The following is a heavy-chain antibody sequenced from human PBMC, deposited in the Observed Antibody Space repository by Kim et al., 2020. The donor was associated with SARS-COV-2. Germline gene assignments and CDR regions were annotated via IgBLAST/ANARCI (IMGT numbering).Heavy chain of an antibody. Sequence: SETLSLTCTVSGGSISSSSYYWGWIRQPPGKGLEWIGSIYYSGSTYYNPSLKSRVTISVDTSKNQFSLKLSSVTAADTAVYYCARLHLGGDGYNYWYYY. V-gene: IGHV4-39*01. CDR3: ARLHLGGDGYNYWYYY. D-gene: IGHD2-21*01. CDR2: IYYSGST. CDR1: GGSISSSSYY. J-gene: IGHJ6*03.